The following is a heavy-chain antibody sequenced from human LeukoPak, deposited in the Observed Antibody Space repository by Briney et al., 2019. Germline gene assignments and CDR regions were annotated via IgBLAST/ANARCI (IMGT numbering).Heavy chain of an antibody. J-gene: IGHJ6*04. CDR1: GGSISSYY. D-gene: IGHD3-9*01. V-gene: IGHV4-59*01. Sequence: SETLSLTCTVSGGSISSYYWSWIRQPPGKGLEWIGYIYYGGSPKYNPSLKSRVTISLDTSKSQFSLNLTSVTAADTATYYCARGAILTGTSLWGKGTTVTISS. CDR2: IYYGGSP. CDR3: ARGAILTGTSL.